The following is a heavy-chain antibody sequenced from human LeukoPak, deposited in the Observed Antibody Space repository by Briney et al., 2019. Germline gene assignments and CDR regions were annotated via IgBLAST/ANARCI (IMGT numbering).Heavy chain of an antibody. CDR2: ISSSSSYI. J-gene: IGHJ4*02. CDR3: ARVSFAGTGGDY. D-gene: IGHD1-1*01. Sequence: PGGSLRLSCAASGFTFSSYSMNWVRQAPGKGLEWVSSISSSSSYIYYAASVKGRFTISRDNAKNSLYLQMNSLRAEDTAVYYCARVSFAGTGGDYWGQGTLVTVSS. CDR1: GFTFSSYS. V-gene: IGHV3-21*01.